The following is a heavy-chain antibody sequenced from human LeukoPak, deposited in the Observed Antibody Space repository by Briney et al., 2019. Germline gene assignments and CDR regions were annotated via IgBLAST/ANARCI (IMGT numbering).Heavy chain of an antibody. CDR2: ISYDGSNK. CDR3: AKKAPGDWVPLDS. V-gene: IGHV3-30*18. Sequence: GGSLRLSCAASGFTFSSYGMHWVRQAPGKGLEWVAVISYDGSNKYYADSVKGRFTISRDNSKSTLYLQMNSLRIEDTAVFYCAKKAPGDWVPLDSWGQGTLVTVSS. CDR1: GFTFSSYG. J-gene: IGHJ4*02. D-gene: IGHD3-9*01.